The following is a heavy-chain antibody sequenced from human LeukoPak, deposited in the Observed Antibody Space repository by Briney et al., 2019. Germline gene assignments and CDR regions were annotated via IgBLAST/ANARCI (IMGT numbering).Heavy chain of an antibody. CDR1: GGSISSGGYY. D-gene: IGHD6-13*01. Sequence: PSQTESLTCTVSGGSISSGGYYCTWLRQHPGKGLEWFGYIYYSGRTYYNPSLKSRVTISVDTSKNQFSLKLSSVTAADTAVYYCARAAIAAAGVVNWFDPWGQGTLVTVSS. CDR3: ARAAIAAAGVVNWFDP. CDR2: IYYSGRT. J-gene: IGHJ5*02. V-gene: IGHV4-31*03.